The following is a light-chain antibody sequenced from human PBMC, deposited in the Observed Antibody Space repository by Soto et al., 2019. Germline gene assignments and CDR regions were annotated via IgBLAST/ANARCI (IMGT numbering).Light chain of an antibody. CDR3: AALNDSLSAVL. CDR1: STNIGNNA. CDR2: RSD. V-gene: IGLV1-47*01. J-gene: IGLJ2*01. Sequence: QSVLTQPPSASGTPGQRVTISCSGGSTNIGNNAVYWYQHHPGTAPKLLIYRSDRRPSGVPERISGSKSGSSASLAIRGLRSEDEADYYCAALNDSLSAVLFGGGTKLTVL.